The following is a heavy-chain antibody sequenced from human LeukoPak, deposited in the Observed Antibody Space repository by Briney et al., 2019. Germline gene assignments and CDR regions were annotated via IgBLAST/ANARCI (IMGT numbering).Heavy chain of an antibody. Sequence: PGRSLRLSCAASGFTFSSYAMHWVRQAPGKGLEWVAVISYDGSNKYYADSVKGRFTISRDNSKNTLYLQMNSLRAEDTAVYYCAKVGIGSGSYSQANYFDYWGQGTLVTVSS. CDR1: GFTFSSYA. CDR3: AKVGIGSGSYSQANYFDY. CDR2: ISYDGSNK. J-gene: IGHJ4*02. V-gene: IGHV3-30-3*01. D-gene: IGHD3-10*01.